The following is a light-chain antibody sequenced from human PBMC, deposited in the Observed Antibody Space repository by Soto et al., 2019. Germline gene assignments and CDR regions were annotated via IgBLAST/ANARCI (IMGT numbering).Light chain of an antibody. V-gene: IGLV5-37*01. CDR1: SDINVGSYN. J-gene: IGLJ1*01. Sequence: QPVLTQPPSSSASPGESARLTCTLPSDINVGSYNRYWYQQKPGSPPRYLLYYYSDSDKGQGSGVPSRFSGSKDASANTGILLISGLQSEDEADYYCMIWPSNAYVFGTGTKVTVL. CDR3: MIWPSNAYV. CDR2: YYSDSDK.